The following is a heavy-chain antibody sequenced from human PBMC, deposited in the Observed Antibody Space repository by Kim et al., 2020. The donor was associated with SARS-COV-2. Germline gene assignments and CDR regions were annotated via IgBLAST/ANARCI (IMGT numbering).Heavy chain of an antibody. CDR1: GVRFSSSA. CDR2: SDSGGRST. D-gene: IGHD6-13*01. V-gene: IGHV3-23*03. Sequence: GGSLRLSCAASGVRFSSSAMSWVRKATGKGLEWVPDSDSGGRSTDYAEPVKCRFTISRDKSKNTLYLQMNSLRAEDTAVYYCANTGYSSSWPDFDYWGQGTLVTVSS. CDR3: ANTGYSSSWPDFDY. J-gene: IGHJ4*02.